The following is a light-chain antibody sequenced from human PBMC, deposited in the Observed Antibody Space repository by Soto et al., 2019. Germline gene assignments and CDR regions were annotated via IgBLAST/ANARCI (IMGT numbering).Light chain of an antibody. CDR1: QGVGST. CDR3: QHYLTWPLT. J-gene: IGKJ4*01. Sequence: ELVLTQSPATLSVSPGERATLSCRASQGVGSTLAWYQQEPGRAPRLLIYDASTRATGIPARFSGAGSGTEFTLTIRGLQSDECAVDYCQHYLTWPLTFGGGTRVDI. CDR2: DAS. V-gene: IGKV3-15*01.